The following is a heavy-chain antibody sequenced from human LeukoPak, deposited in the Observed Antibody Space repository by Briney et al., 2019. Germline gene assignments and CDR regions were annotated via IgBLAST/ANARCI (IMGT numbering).Heavy chain of an antibody. CDR2: ISGSGGST. CDR1: GFTFSSYA. D-gene: IGHD4-23*01. V-gene: IGHV3-23*01. Sequence: TGGSLRLSCAASGFTFSSYAMSWVRQAPGKGLEWVSAISGSGGSTYCADSVKGRFTISRDNSKNTLYLQMNSLRAEDTAVYYCAKDSIFDYGGNSDYWGQGTLVTVSS. CDR3: AKDSIFDYGGNSDY. J-gene: IGHJ4*02.